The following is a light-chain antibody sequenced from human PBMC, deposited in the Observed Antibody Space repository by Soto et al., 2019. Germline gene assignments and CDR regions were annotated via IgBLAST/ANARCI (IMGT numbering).Light chain of an antibody. CDR2: DAS. CDR3: QQRSNWPQWT. Sequence: EIVLTQSPATLSLSPGERATLSCRASQSVNSYLAWYQQKPGQAPRLLIYDASNRATGIPARFSDNGSETNFTLTISSLEPEDFAVYYCQQRSNWPQWTFGQGTKVDIK. J-gene: IGKJ1*01. V-gene: IGKV3-11*01. CDR1: QSVNSY.